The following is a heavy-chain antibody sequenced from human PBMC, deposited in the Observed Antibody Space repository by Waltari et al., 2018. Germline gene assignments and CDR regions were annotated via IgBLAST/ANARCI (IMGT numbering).Heavy chain of an antibody. V-gene: IGHV3-30*02. CDR3: AKDEWGPAAIRSNMV. Sequence: QVQLVESGGGVVQPGGSLRLSCAASGFTFSSYGMHWVRQAPGKGLEWVAFIRDDGSNKYYADSVKGRFTISRDNSKNTLYLQMNSLRAEDTAVYYCAKDEWGPAAIRSNMVWGQGTLVTVSS. CDR2: IRDDGSNK. CDR1: GFTFSSYG. J-gene: IGHJ4*02. D-gene: IGHD2-2*01.